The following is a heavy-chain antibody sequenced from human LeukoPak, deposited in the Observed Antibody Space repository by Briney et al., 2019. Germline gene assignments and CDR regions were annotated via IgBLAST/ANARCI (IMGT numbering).Heavy chain of an antibody. CDR3: ARDQPFFLWFGELQGRAFDI. CDR1: GYTFTSYG. J-gene: IGHJ3*02. D-gene: IGHD3-10*01. CDR2: ISAYNGNT. Sequence: GSSVKVSCKASGYTFTSYGISWVRQAPGQGLEWMGWISAYNGNTNYAQKLQGRVTMTTDTSTSTAYMELGSLRSDDTAVYYCARDQPFFLWFGELQGRAFDIWGQGTMVTVSS. V-gene: IGHV1-18*01.